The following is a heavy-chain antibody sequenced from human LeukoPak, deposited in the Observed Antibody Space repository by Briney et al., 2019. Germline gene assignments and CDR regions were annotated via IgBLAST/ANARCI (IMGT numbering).Heavy chain of an antibody. CDR2: ISYDGSNK. J-gene: IGHJ4*02. V-gene: IGHV3-30*04. Sequence: PGRSLRLSCAASGFTFSSYAMHWVRQAPGKGLEWVAVISYDGSNKYYADSVKGRFTISRDNSKNTLYLQMNSLRAEDTAVYYCARGRSGGGVDYWSQGTLVTVSS. CDR1: GFTFSSYA. D-gene: IGHD3-10*01. CDR3: ARGRSGGGVDY.